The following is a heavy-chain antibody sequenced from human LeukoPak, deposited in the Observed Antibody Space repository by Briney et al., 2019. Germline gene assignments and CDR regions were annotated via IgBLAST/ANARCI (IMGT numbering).Heavy chain of an antibody. D-gene: IGHD5-12*01. CDR3: ARDAVDIVATADAFDI. V-gene: IGHV1-18*01. CDR1: GYTFTSYG. Sequence: ASVKVSCKASGYTFTSYGISWVRQAPGQGLEWMGWISAYNGNTNYAQKLQGRVTMTTDTSTSTAYMELRSLRSDDTAVYYCARDAVDIVATADAFDIWGQGTMVTVSS. CDR2: ISAYNGNT. J-gene: IGHJ3*02.